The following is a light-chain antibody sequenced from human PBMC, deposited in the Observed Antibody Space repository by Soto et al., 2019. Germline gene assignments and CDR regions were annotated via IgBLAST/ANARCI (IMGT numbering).Light chain of an antibody. V-gene: IGKV3-20*01. CDR2: DTS. Sequence: EILFTQSPGTLSLSPGERATLSCRASRSVSNNYLAWYQQKRGQAPRLIIYDTSSRANGIPDRFSGTGSATDFTLTISRLEPEDFAVYYCQQYGTSHPLTFGGGTKVDIK. CDR1: RSVSNNY. CDR3: QQYGTSHPLT. J-gene: IGKJ4*01.